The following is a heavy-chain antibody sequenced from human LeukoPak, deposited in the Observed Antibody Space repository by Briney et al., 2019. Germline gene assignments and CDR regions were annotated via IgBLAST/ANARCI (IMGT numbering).Heavy chain of an antibody. Sequence: SETLSLTCAVYGGSFSGYYWSWIRQPPGKGLEWIGEINHSGSTNYNPSLKSRVTISVDTSKDQFSLKLSSVTAADTAVYYCAREGNYPHTAHFDYWGQGTLVTVSS. J-gene: IGHJ4*02. V-gene: IGHV4-34*01. CDR3: AREGNYPHTAHFDY. D-gene: IGHD1-7*01. CDR2: INHSGST. CDR1: GGSFSGYY.